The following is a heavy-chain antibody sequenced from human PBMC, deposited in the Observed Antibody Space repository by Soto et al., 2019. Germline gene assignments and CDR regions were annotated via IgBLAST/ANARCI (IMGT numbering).Heavy chain of an antibody. CDR1: GFTFSSYA. CDR2: ISGSGGST. J-gene: IGHJ3*02. CDR3: AKGNSWAPALVLDI. V-gene: IGHV3-23*01. Sequence: EVQLLESGGGLVQPGGSLRLSCAASGFTFSSYAMNWVRQAPGKGLEWVSAISGSGGSTYYADSVKGRFTISRDSSKNTLFLQMNSLRAEDTAVYYCAKGNSWAPALVLDIWGQGTMVTVSS. D-gene: IGHD1-7*01.